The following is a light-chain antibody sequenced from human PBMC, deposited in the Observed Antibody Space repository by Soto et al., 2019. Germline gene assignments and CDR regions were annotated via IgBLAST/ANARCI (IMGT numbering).Light chain of an antibody. Sequence: AIQLTQSPSSLSASVGDRVTITCRASQGISSALDWYQQKPGKAPKLLIYDASSLESGGPSRFSGSGSGTDFTLTISSLQPEDFATYYCQQFNSYPLTFGEGTKVEIK. CDR1: QGISSA. CDR2: DAS. V-gene: IGKV1-13*02. J-gene: IGKJ4*01. CDR3: QQFNSYPLT.